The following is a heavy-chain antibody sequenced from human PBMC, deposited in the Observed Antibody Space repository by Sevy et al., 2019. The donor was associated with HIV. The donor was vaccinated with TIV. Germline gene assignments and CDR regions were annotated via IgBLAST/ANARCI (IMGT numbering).Heavy chain of an antibody. Sequence: SETLSLTCTVSGGSISSGDYYWSWIRQPPGKGLEWIGYIYYSGSTYYNPSLKSRVTISLDTSKNQFSLKLSSVTAADTAVYYCARAHRVYCSSTSCPGGIDYWGQGTLVTVSS. J-gene: IGHJ4*02. CDR2: IYYSGST. D-gene: IGHD2-2*01. CDR1: GGSISSGDYY. CDR3: ARAHRVYCSSTSCPGGIDY. V-gene: IGHV4-30-4*01.